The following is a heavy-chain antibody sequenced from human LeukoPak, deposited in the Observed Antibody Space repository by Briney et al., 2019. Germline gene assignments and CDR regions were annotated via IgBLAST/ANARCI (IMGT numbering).Heavy chain of an antibody. D-gene: IGHD6-13*01. CDR1: GGSIISYY. CDR3: ARGAAAAVYYYGMDV. J-gene: IGHJ6*02. V-gene: IGHV4-59*01. Sequence: SETLSLTCTVSGGSIISYYWSWIRQPPGMGLEWIGYIYYSGSTNYNPSLKSRVTISVDTSKNQFSLKLSSVTAADTAVYYCARGAAAAVYYYGMDVWGQGTTVTVSS. CDR2: IYYSGST.